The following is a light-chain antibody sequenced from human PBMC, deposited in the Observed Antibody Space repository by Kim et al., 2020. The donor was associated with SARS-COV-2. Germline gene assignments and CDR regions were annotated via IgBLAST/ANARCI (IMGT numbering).Light chain of an antibody. J-gene: IGKJ1*01. CDR2: AAS. CDR3: QKYNRAPWT. CDR1: QDITNK. Sequence: AYVEDRVTITCRASQDITNKLGRYQQQPGKVPKLLIYAASTLQSGVPSRFSGSGSGTDFTLTISSLQPEDAATYYCQKYNRAPWTFGQGTKVDIK. V-gene: IGKV1-27*01.